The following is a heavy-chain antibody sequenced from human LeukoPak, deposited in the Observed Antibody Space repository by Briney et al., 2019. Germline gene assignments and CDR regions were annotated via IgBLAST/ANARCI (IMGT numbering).Heavy chain of an antibody. Sequence: PGGSLRLSCAATGFTFSSYAMHWVRQAPGKGLEWVAVISYDGSNKYYADSVKGRFTISRDNSKNTLYLQMNSLRAEDTAVYYCARHSYNWNHRGWFDPWGQGTLVTVSS. CDR2: ISYDGSNK. CDR3: ARHSYNWNHRGWFDP. J-gene: IGHJ5*02. D-gene: IGHD1-1*01. V-gene: IGHV3-30*04. CDR1: GFTFSSYA.